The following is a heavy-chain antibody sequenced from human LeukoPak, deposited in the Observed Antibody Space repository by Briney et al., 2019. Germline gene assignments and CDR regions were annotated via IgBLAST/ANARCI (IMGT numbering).Heavy chain of an antibody. CDR2: ICWNSGSI. J-gene: IGHJ4*02. D-gene: IGHD1-26*01. V-gene: IGHV3-9*01. CDR1: GFTFDDYA. CDR3: ARALWELRSSAYFDY. Sequence: GGSLRLSCAASGFTFDDYAMHWVRHAPGKGLEWVSGICWNSGSIVYADSLKGRFTISRDNTKNSLYLQMSSLRAEDTAVYFCARALWELRSSAYFDYWGQGTLATVSS.